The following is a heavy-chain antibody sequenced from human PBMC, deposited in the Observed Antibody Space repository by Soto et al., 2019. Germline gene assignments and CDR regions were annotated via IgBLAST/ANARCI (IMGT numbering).Heavy chain of an antibody. CDR2: ISRDGSVR. V-gene: IGHV3-30*18. J-gene: IGHJ4*02. CDR1: GFTFSNYG. CDR3: AKEYCCGHCSSDYFDY. Sequence: QVQLVESGGGVVQPGRSLRLSCAASGFTFSNYGIHWVRQAPGNGLEWVAVISRDGSVRYYADSVKGRFTISRDNSKNTLYLQVNNLRPEDTAVYYCAKEYCCGHCSSDYFDYWGQGTLVTVSS. D-gene: IGHD2-21*01.